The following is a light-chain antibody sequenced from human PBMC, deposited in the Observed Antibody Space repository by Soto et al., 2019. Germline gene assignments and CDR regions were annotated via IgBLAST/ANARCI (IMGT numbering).Light chain of an antibody. Sequence: ENVLTRCGAKRPLWLGKGGNSAVSASQSVSNYFAWYQQKPGQAPRLLIYGASSRATGIPDRFSVSGSGTDFTLTISSLEPEDFAVYFCQQRCNWPRTVGQGTKVDIK. CDR2: GAS. J-gene: IGKJ1*01. V-gene: IGKV3-11*01. CDR1: QSVSNY. CDR3: QQRCNWPRT.